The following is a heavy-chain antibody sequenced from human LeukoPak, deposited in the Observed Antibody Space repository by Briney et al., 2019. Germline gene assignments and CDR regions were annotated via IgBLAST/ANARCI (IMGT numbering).Heavy chain of an antibody. Sequence: SETLSLTCTVSGRSISSSSYSWGWIRQPPGKGLEWIGRIYYSGSTDYNPSLKSRVTISVDTSKNQFSLKLSSVTDADTAVYYCARGERLPKVLRYFDWLLRSAFDIWGQGTMVTVSS. CDR2: IYYSGST. J-gene: IGHJ3*02. D-gene: IGHD3-9*01. CDR1: GRSISSSSYS. V-gene: IGHV4-39*01. CDR3: ARGERLPKVLRYFDWLLRSAFDI.